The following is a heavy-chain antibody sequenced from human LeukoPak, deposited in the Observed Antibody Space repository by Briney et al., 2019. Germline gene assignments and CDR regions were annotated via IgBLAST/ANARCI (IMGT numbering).Heavy chain of an antibody. Sequence: PSETLSLTCTVSGDSISSSSYYWGWIRQPPGKGLEWIGSIYYSGSTYYNPSLKSRVTISVDTSKNHFSLRLSSVTAADTAVYSCARQRIAAVDPKLNWFDPWGQGTLVTVSS. CDR1: GDSISSSSYY. V-gene: IGHV4-39*01. J-gene: IGHJ5*02. CDR2: IYYSGST. D-gene: IGHD6-13*01. CDR3: ARQRIAAVDPKLNWFDP.